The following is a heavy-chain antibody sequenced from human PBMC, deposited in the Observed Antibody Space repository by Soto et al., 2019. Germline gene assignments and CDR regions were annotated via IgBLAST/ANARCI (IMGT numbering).Heavy chain of an antibody. D-gene: IGHD6-13*01. Sequence: GASVKVSCKASGYTFTSYGISWVRQAPGQGLEWMGWISAYNGNTNYAQKLQGRVTMTTDTSTSTAYMELRSLRSDDTAVYYCAREGSSSWYGGVGYYYYGMDVWGQVTTVTVSS. CDR1: GYTFTSYG. CDR2: ISAYNGNT. J-gene: IGHJ6*02. CDR3: AREGSSSWYGGVGYYYYGMDV. V-gene: IGHV1-18*01.